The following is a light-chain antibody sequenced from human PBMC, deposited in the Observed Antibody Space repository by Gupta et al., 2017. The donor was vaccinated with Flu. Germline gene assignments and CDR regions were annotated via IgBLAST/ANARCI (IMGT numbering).Light chain of an antibody. CDR3: QQCYSAPRT. CDR1: QSISSY. J-gene: IGKJ1*01. Sequence: DILMPQSPSSPSASVGDRVTLSCRTSQSISSYLNWYQQKPGNAPELLIYATIRVQSGVPPRFSGSGSGTDFTLTISSLQPEDFATYYCQQCYSAPRTFGPGTKVEIK. CDR2: ATI. V-gene: IGKV1-39*01.